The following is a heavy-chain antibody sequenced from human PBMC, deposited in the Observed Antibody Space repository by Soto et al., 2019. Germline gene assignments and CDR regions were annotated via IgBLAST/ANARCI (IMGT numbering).Heavy chain of an antibody. V-gene: IGHV3-21*01. Sequence: GGSLRLSCAASGFIFSDYSMNWVRQAPGKGLEWVSSISSTSSYIYYADSLKGRFTISRDNAKNSLYLQMNSLRVKDAAVYYCARGYYDRSGYFFEYWGQGTLVTVSS. CDR3: ARGYYDRSGYFFEY. D-gene: IGHD3-22*01. J-gene: IGHJ4*02. CDR2: ISSTSSYI. CDR1: GFIFSDYS.